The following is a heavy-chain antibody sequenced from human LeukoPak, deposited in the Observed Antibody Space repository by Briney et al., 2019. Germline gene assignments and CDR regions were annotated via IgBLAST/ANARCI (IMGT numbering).Heavy chain of an antibody. V-gene: IGHV3-33*01. CDR3: ARDRGESYFDY. Sequence: RSLRLSCAASGFTFSSYGIHWVRQAPGKGLQWVAFIWYDGSNKYYADSVKGRFTISRDNSKNTLYLQINSLRAEDTAVYYCARDRGESYFDYWGQGTLVTVSS. CDR2: IWYDGSNK. CDR1: GFTFSSYG. D-gene: IGHD3-10*01. J-gene: IGHJ4*02.